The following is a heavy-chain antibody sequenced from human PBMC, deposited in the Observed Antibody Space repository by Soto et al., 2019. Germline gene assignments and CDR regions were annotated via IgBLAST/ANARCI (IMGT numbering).Heavy chain of an antibody. D-gene: IGHD1-1*01. Sequence: GGSLRVSCAASGFTFNSDSMSWVSQAPGKGLEWVGRIKSKTGGGTTDYAAPVQGRFTISRDDSKNTLSLVMNSLKNEDTAVYYCTTGTKVTRLYYYFGMDVWGQGTTVTVSS. J-gene: IGHJ6*02. CDR3: TTGTKVTRLYYYFGMDV. V-gene: IGHV3-15*01. CDR1: GFTFNSDS. CDR2: IKSKTGGGTT.